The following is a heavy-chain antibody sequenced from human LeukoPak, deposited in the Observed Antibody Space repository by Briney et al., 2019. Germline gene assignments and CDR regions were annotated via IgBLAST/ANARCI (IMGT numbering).Heavy chain of an antibody. CDR1: GYSFTSYW. J-gene: IGHJ3*02. Sequence: SGESLKISCKGSGYSFTSYWIGWARQMPGKGLEWMGIIYPGESDTRYSQSFQGQVTISADKSISTAYLQRSSLKASDTAMYYCARKSGRAFDIWGQGTMVTVSS. V-gene: IGHV5-51*01. D-gene: IGHD2-15*01. CDR3: ARKSGRAFDI. CDR2: IYPGESDT.